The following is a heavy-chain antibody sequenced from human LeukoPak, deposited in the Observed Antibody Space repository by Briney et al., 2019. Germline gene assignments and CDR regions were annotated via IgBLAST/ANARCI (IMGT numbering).Heavy chain of an antibody. CDR1: GGSISSSSHY. V-gene: IGHV4-39*01. Sequence: SETLSLTCTVSGGSISSSSHYWGWIRQTPGKGLEWIGNIYYSGSTNYNPSPKSRVTISVDTSKNQFSPKLSSVTAADTAVYYCARVKFGIAAAGDAFDIWGQGTMVTVSS. D-gene: IGHD6-13*01. CDR2: IYYSGST. J-gene: IGHJ3*02. CDR3: ARVKFGIAAAGDAFDI.